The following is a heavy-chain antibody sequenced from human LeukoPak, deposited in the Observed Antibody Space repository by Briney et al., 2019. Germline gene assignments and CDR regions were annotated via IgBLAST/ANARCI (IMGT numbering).Heavy chain of an antibody. Sequence: SETLSLTCAVSGGSISSGGYSWSWIRQPPGKGLEWIGYIYYSGSTYYNPSLKSRVTISVDTSKNQFSLKLSSVTAADTAVYYCARVDIQQLVYFDHWGQGTLVTVSS. CDR1: GGSISSGGYS. J-gene: IGHJ4*02. CDR2: IYYSGST. D-gene: IGHD6-13*01. CDR3: ARVDIQQLVYFDH. V-gene: IGHV4-30-4*07.